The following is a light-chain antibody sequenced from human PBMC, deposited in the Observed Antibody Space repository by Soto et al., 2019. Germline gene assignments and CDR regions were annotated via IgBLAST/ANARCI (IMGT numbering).Light chain of an antibody. Sequence: QSVLTQPASVSDSPGQSITISCTGTSSDVGGSNFVSWYQQHPGKPPKLIIYDVANRPSGVSNRFSGSKSGSTASLIISRLQTEDEADYCCVSYTSSTTYVFGTGTKVTVL. CDR3: VSYTSSTTYV. V-gene: IGLV2-14*03. J-gene: IGLJ1*01. CDR2: DVA. CDR1: SSDVGGSNF.